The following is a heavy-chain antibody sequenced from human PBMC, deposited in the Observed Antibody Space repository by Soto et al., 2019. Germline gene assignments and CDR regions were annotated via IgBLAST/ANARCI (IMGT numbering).Heavy chain of an antibody. CDR3: ARDPYSSGWYSNKEFDY. Sequence: GGSLRLSCAASGFTFSSYAMHWFRQAPGKGLEWVAVISYDGSNKYYADSVKGRFTISRDNSKNTLYLQMNSLRAEDTAVYYCARDPYSSGWYSNKEFDYWGQGTLVTVSS. J-gene: IGHJ4*02. CDR2: ISYDGSNK. V-gene: IGHV3-30-3*01. CDR1: GFTFSSYA. D-gene: IGHD6-19*01.